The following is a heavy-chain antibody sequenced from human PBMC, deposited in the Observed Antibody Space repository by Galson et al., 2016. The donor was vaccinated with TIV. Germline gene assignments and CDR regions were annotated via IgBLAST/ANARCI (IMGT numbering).Heavy chain of an antibody. CDR1: GFTFSSYD. CDR3: TAANWGFFWADY. Sequence: SLRLSCAATGFTFSSYDMHWVRQAPGKGLEWVGHIRSFFDGGTTEYAAPVKGRFTISRDDAQRTMYLQMNGLKTEDTAVYYCTAANWGFFWADYWGHGPLVTVSS. D-gene: IGHD7-27*01. J-gene: IGHJ4*01. CDR2: IRSFFDGGTT. V-gene: IGHV3-15*01.